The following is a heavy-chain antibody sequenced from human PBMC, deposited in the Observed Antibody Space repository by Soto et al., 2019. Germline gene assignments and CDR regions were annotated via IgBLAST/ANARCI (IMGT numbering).Heavy chain of an antibody. Sequence: EVQLLESGGGLVQPGGSLRLSCAASGFTFSDYAMNWVRQAPGKGLEWVSFISGSSGNSTNYADSVKGRFTVSRDNSKNTLYLQMNSMRAEDTAVYYCEKHPYLGGYYYNGMDVWGQGTTVTVSS. CDR3: EKHPYLGGYYYNGMDV. V-gene: IGHV3-23*01. D-gene: IGHD3-16*01. CDR2: ISGSSGNST. CDR1: GFTFSDYA. J-gene: IGHJ6*02.